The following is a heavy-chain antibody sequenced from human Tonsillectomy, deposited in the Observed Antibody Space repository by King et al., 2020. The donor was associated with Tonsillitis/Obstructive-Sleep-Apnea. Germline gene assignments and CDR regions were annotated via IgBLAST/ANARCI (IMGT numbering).Heavy chain of an antibody. CDR2: FYSDGTT. CDR3: ARAITITTIFDS. J-gene: IGHJ5*01. CDR1: GFTVSSNY. V-gene: IGHV3-53*01. Sequence: VQLVESGGDLIQPGGSLRLSCAASGFTVSSNYMSWVRQAPGKGLEWVSIFYSDGTTFYADSVKGRFTMSRDNSKNTVYLQMNNLRAEDTVVYYCARAITITTIFDSWGRGTLVTVSS. D-gene: IGHD5-12*01.